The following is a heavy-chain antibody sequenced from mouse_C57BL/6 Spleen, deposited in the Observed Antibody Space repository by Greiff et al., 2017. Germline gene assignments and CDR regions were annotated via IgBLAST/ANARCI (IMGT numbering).Heavy chain of an antibody. J-gene: IGHJ4*01. CDR1: GYTFTSYW. Sequence: QVHVKQPGAELVKPGASVKLSCKASGYTFTSYWMHWVKQRPGQGLEWIGMIHPNSGSTNYNEKFKSKATLTVDKSSSTAYMQLSSLTSEDSAVYYCARYGYNAMDYWGQGTSGTVSS. CDR2: IHPNSGST. D-gene: IGHD1-1*01. CDR3: ARYGYNAMDY. V-gene: IGHV1-64*01.